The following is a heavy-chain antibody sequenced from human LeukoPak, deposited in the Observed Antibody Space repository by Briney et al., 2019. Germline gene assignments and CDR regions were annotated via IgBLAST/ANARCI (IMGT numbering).Heavy chain of an antibody. J-gene: IGHJ6*02. CDR2: ISYDGSNK. V-gene: IGHV3-30-3*01. D-gene: IGHD1-26*01. CDR1: GFTFSSYA. Sequence: GGSLRLSCAASGFTFSSYAMHWVRQAPGKGLEWVAVISYDGSNKCYADSVKGRFTISRDNSKNTLYLQMNSLRAEDTAVYYCARVDGSRGGGMDVWGQGTTVTVSS. CDR3: ARVDGSRGGGMDV.